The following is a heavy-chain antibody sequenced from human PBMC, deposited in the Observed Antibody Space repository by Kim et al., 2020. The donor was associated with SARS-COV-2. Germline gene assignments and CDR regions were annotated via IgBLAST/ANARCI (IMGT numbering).Heavy chain of an antibody. V-gene: IGHV1-18*01. CDR2: IIPYNGKT. CDR1: GYTFTSYS. D-gene: IGHD1-7*01. CDR3: ERFWGNWNYLDNY. Sequence: ASVKVSCKASGYTFTSYSISWVRQAPGQGLEWMGWIIPYNGKTNYAEKLQGRVTMTRDTSTSTAYMELRSLRSDDTAVYYCERFWGNWNYLDNYWGQGTLVTVSS. J-gene: IGHJ4*02.